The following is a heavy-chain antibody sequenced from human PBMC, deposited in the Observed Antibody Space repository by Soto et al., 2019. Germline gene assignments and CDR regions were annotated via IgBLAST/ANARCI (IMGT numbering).Heavy chain of an antibody. CDR1: GFIFSSYT. CDR2: ITYDGSNQ. D-gene: IGHD1-26*01. CDR3: ARAPSGSYPEFDY. V-gene: IGHV3-30-3*01. J-gene: IGHJ4*02. Sequence: PLGVLRLSCAASGFIFSSYTMHWVRQAPGKGLEWVGVITYDGSNQYYADSVKGRFTISRDSSRNMLFLQMNSLRPDDTAVYYCARAPSGSYPEFDYWGQGTLVTVSS.